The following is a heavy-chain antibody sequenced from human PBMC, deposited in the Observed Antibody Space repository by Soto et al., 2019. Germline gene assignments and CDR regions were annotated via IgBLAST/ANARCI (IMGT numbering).Heavy chain of an antibody. J-gene: IGHJ3*02. V-gene: IGHV4-31*03. D-gene: IGHD3-10*01. Sequence: QVQLQESGPGLVKPSQTLSLTCTVSGGSISSGGYYWSWIRRHPGKGLEWIGYIYYSGSTNYNPSLKSRVTISVDTSKNQFSLKLSSVTAADTAVYYCARDRPHYYGSGKGAFDIWGQGTMVTVSS. CDR1: GGSISSGGYY. CDR3: ARDRPHYYGSGKGAFDI. CDR2: IYYSGST.